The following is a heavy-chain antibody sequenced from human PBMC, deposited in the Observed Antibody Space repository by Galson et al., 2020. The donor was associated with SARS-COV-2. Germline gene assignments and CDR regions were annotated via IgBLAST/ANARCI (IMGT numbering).Heavy chain of an antibody. J-gene: IGHJ4*02. CDR1: GDSISGNY. D-gene: IGHD3-22*01. CDR2: IYYTGST. Sequence: SETLSLTCTASGDSISGNYWSWIRQSPGKGLEWIGSIYYTGSTNYNPSLKSRVTISVDTSKIQFFLNLRSVTAADTAVYFCARMYYYDTSRPDYWGQGALVTVSS. CDR3: ARMYYYDTSRPDY. V-gene: IGHV4-59*01.